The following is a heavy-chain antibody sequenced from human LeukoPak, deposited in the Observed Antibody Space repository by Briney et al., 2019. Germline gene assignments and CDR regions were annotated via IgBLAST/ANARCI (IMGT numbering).Heavy chain of an antibody. CDR2: IDSDGSRI. V-gene: IGHV3-74*03. J-gene: IGHJ4*02. Sequence: ETLSLTCTISGGSISSSSYYWGWVRQAPGKGLVWVSRIDSDGSRITYADSVKGRFTISRDNAKNTVYLQMNSLRAEDTAVYYCARGRSGSYGFFDYWSLGNLVTVSS. CDR3: ARGRSGSYGFFDY. CDR1: GGSISSSSYY. D-gene: IGHD3-10*01.